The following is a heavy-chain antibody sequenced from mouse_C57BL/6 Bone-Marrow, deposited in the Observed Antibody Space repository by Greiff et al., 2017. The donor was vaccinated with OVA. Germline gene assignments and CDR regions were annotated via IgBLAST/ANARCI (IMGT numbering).Heavy chain of an antibody. CDR1: GYPFTSYW. V-gene: IGHV1-72*01. CDR3: ARGRLRRAMDY. CDR2: IDPTSGGT. Sequence: VQLQQPGAELVKPGASVTLSCKASGYPFTSYWLHWVKQRPGRGLEWIGRIDPTSGGTRYNEKLKSKATLTVDKPSSTAYMQLSSLTSEDSAVYYCARGRLRRAMDYWGQGTSVTVSS. J-gene: IGHJ4*01. D-gene: IGHD2-4*01.